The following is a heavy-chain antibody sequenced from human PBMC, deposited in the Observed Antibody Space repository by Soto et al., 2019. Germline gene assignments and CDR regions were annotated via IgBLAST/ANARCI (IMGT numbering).Heavy chain of an antibody. CDR1: GGSFSGYY. CDR2: INHSGST. J-gene: IGHJ4*02. Sequence: QVQLQQWGAGLLKPSETLSLTCAVYGGSFSGYYWSWSRQPPGKGLEWIGEINHSGSTNYNPSLKSRVTISVDTSKTQFSLKLSSVTAADTAVYYCARGLRWLQLDYWGQGTLVTVSS. V-gene: IGHV4-34*01. CDR3: ARGLRWLQLDY. D-gene: IGHD5-12*01.